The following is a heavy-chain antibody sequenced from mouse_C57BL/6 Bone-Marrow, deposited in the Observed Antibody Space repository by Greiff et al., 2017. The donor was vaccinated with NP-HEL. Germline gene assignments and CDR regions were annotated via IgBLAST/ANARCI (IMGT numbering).Heavy chain of an antibody. J-gene: IGHJ1*03. CDR2: INPNNGGT. D-gene: IGHD2-1*01. CDR1: GYTFTDYY. CDR3: ARSYGNYEDWYFDV. V-gene: IGHV1-26*01. Sequence: VQLQQSGPELVKPGASVKISCKASGYTFTDYYMNWVKQSHGKSLEWIGDINPNNGGTSYNQKFKGKATLTVDKSSSTAYMELRSLTSEDSAVYYCARSYGNYEDWYFDVWGTGTTVTVSS.